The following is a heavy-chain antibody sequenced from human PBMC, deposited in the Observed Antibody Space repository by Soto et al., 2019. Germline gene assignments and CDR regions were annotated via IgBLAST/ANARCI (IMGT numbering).Heavy chain of an antibody. J-gene: IGHJ6*03. CDR1: GYSFTSYW. Sequence: PGESLKISCKGSGYSFTSYWIGWVRQMPGKGLEWMGIIYPGDSDTRYSPSFQGQVTISADKSISTAYLQWSSLKASDTAMYYCARQGWGVVVPAAKNYYYSYLDVWGKGTTVTVSS. D-gene: IGHD2-2*01. CDR3: ARQGWGVVVPAAKNYYYSYLDV. CDR2: IYPGDSDT. V-gene: IGHV5-51*01.